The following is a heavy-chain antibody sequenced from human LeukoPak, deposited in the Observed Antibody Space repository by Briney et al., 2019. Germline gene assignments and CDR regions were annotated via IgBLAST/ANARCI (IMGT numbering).Heavy chain of an antibody. CDR1: GGSFSGYY. CDR2: INHSGST. D-gene: IGHD2-15*01. Sequence: ASETLSLTCAVYGGSFSGYYWSWIRQPPGKGLEWIGEINHSGSTNHNPSLKSRVTISVDTSKNQFSLKLSSVTAADTAVYYCARLSPDCSGGSCYWFDPWGQGTLVTVSS. J-gene: IGHJ5*02. CDR3: ARLSPDCSGGSCYWFDP. V-gene: IGHV4-34*01.